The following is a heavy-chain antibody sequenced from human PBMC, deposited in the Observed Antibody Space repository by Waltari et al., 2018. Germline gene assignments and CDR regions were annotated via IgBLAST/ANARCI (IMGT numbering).Heavy chain of an antibody. CDR2: VDTSGSI. D-gene: IGHD5-18*01. J-gene: IGHJ4*02. CDR1: GGSINSGSYY. CDR3: AIERYTYADY. V-gene: IGHV4-61*02. Sequence: QVQLQESGPGLVKPSQTLSLTCTVSGGSINSGSYYWSWIRQPAGKGLEWIGRVDTSGSISYNPSLRSRVTMSLDTSKNQFSLKLSSATAADTAVYFCAIERYTYADYWGQGTLVTVSS.